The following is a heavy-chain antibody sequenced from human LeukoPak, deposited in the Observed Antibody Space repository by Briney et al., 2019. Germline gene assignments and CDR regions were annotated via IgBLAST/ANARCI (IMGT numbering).Heavy chain of an antibody. CDR2: ISGRTGKT. CDR3: VKCGNSGCHLIDY. Sequence: QPGGSLRLSCAASGFTFSTNAMSWVRQAPRKGLEWVSAISGRTGKTYYADSVRGRFTISRDNSESTIYLQMDSLRDEDTAVYYCVKCGNSGCHLIDYWGQGTLVTVSS. V-gene: IGHV3-23*01. J-gene: IGHJ4*02. D-gene: IGHD5-12*01. CDR1: GFTFSTNA.